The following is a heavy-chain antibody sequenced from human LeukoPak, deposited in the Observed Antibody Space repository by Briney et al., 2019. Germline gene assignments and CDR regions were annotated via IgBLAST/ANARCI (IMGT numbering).Heavy chain of an antibody. Sequence: SETLSLTCTVSSDSIIGYYWGWIRQSPGTGLDWLGNIFYRGSTTYNPSLKSRVTISLDMAKSQFSLNLTSVTAADSAIYYCARSKSGYRFDYWSRGTRVIVSS. CDR2: IFYRGST. V-gene: IGHV4-59*03. CDR1: SDSIIGYY. D-gene: IGHD5-12*01. J-gene: IGHJ4*02. CDR3: ARSKSGYRFDY.